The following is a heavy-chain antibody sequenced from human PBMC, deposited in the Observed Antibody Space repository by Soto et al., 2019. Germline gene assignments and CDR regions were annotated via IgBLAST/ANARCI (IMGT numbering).Heavy chain of an antibody. CDR3: ARDEVRGHDHGTFDY. V-gene: IGHV3-66*01. Sequence: EVQLVESGGGLVQPGGSLRLSGPASGFTVSSNYMSWVRQAPGKGLEWVSVIYSGGSTYYADSVKGRFTISRDNSKNTLYLQMNSLRAEDTAVYYCARDEVRGHDHGTFDYWGQGTLVTVSP. CDR2: IYSGGST. CDR1: GFTVSSNY. D-gene: IGHD1-1*01. J-gene: IGHJ4*02.